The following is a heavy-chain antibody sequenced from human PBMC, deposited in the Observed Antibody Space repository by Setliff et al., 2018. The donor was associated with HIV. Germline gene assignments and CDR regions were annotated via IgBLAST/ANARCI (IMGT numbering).Heavy chain of an antibody. D-gene: IGHD6-13*01. CDR1: GFSLSTSGVG. CDR2: IYWDDDR. CDR3: AHRAGSSWSRFYFDY. V-gene: IGHV2-5*02. J-gene: IGHJ4*02. Sequence: SGPTLVNPTQTLALTCTFSGFSLSTSGVGVGWIRQPPGKALEWLGTIYWDDDRRYTPSLHSRLTITKGPSRDQVVLTLTDMDPADTGTYFCAHRAGSSWSRFYFDYWGQGALVTVSS.